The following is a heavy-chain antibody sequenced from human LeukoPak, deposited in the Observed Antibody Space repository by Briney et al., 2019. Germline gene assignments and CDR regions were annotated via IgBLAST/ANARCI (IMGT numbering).Heavy chain of an antibody. CDR1: GFTFSSYA. J-gene: IGHJ4*02. Sequence: RGSLRLSCAASGFTFSSYAMSWVRQAPGKGLEWVSAISGSGGSTYYADSVKGRFTISRDNSKNTLYLQMNSLRAEDTAVYYCAKVLFIGYCSGGSCPFDYWGQGTLVTVSS. D-gene: IGHD2-15*01. CDR3: AKVLFIGYCSGGSCPFDY. CDR2: ISGSGGST. V-gene: IGHV3-23*01.